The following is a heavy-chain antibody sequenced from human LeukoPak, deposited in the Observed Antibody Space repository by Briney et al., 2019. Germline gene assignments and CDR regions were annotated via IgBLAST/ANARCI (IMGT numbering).Heavy chain of an antibody. V-gene: IGHV3-48*04. J-gene: IGHJ4*02. CDR2: ISSSGRTI. D-gene: IGHD3-3*01. Sequence: GGSLRLSCAASGFTFSSYSMNWVRQAPGKGLEWGSYISSSGRTIYYADSVKGRFTISRDNAKNSLYLQMNSLRAKDTAVYFCASVWSGYYSTFDYWGQGTLVTVSS. CDR1: GFTFSSYS. CDR3: ASVWSGYYSTFDY.